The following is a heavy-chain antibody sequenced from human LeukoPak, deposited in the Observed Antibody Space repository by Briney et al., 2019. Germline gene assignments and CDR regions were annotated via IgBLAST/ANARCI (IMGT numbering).Heavy chain of an antibody. Sequence: PSETLSLTCSVSGGSISSYYWSWIRQPPGKGLEYIGYIYYSGSTNYNPSLKSRVTISVDTSKDQFSLNLTSVTAADAAVYYCARLKCISTTCPSRYVMDVWGQGTTVTVSS. J-gene: IGHJ6*02. D-gene: IGHD2-2*01. V-gene: IGHV4-59*01. CDR3: ARLKCISTTCPSRYVMDV. CDR2: IYYSGST. CDR1: GGSISSYY.